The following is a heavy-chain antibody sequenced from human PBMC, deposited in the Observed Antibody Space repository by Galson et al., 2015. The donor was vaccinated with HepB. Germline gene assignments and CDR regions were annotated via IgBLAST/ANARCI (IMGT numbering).Heavy chain of an antibody. J-gene: IGHJ4*02. V-gene: IGHV3-30*04. CDR3: SRLGDFSGYSSR. CDR2: ISYDGSDE. Sequence: SLRLSCAAAGFTLINYYMHWVRQVPGKGLEWLAVISYDGSDEYYADSVKGRFTISRDNSKNTVYLHMKSLKTEDTAVYYCSRLGDFSGYSSRWGQGTLVTVSS. CDR1: GFTLINYY. D-gene: IGHD6-13*01.